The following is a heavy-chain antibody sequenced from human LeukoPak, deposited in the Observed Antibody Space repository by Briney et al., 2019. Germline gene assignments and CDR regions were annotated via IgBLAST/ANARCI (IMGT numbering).Heavy chain of an antibody. Sequence: GGALRLSCAASGFTFSSYSMNWVRQAPGKGLEWLSFISSSGTAIYYAGSVKGRFTISRDNAKNSLYLQMNSLRAEETAVYYCAELGITMIGGVWGKGTTVTISS. V-gene: IGHV3-48*04. CDR3: AELGITMIGGV. J-gene: IGHJ6*04. CDR2: ISSSGTAI. CDR1: GFTFSSYS. D-gene: IGHD3-10*02.